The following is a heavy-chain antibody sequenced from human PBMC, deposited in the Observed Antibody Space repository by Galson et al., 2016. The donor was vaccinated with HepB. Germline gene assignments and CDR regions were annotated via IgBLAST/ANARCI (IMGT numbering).Heavy chain of an antibody. CDR3: AKENNWFGGPNFGA. CDR1: GFTFRSYA. CDR2: ISYDGSNK. J-gene: IGHJ5*02. Sequence: SLRLSCAASGFTFRSYAMHWVRQAPGKGLEWVAVISYDGSNKYYADSVKGRFTISRDNSKNTLYLQMNSLRAEDTAVYYCAKENNWFGGPNFGAWGQGAQVTVSS. V-gene: IGHV3-30-3*01. D-gene: IGHD3-10*01.